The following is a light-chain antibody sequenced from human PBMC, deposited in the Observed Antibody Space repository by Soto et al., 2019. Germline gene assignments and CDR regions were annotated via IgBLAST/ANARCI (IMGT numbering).Light chain of an antibody. CDR1: QSVSCY. Sequence: LWRGAKHNISSRASQSVSCYLAWYQQKPGQAPRLLIYDASNRATGIPARFSGSEYGTAFNLALRTLQPEDSALYYCQRRSNWPWTFGQGTKVDIK. CDR2: DAS. CDR3: QRRSNWPWT. J-gene: IGKJ1*01. V-gene: IGKV3-11*01.